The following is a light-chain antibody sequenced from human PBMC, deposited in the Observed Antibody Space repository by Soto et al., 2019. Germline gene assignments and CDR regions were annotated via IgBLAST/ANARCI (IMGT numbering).Light chain of an antibody. V-gene: IGKV3D-20*02. CDR3: QQRHNWPIT. CDR2: AAS. CDR1: QSVSSSS. Sequence: EIVLTQSPGTLCLSPGERATLSCRASQSVSSSSLAWYQQKPGQAPRLLIYAASSRATGIPDRFGGSGSGTDFTLTISGLEPADLGVYYCQQRHNWPITFGQGTRLEIK. J-gene: IGKJ5*01.